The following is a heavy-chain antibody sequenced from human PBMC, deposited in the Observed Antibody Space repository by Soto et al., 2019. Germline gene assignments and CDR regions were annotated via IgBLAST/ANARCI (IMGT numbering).Heavy chain of an antibody. V-gene: IGHV4-59*12. CDR2: IYYSGST. CDR3: ARGRPSYYAMDV. CDR1: GGSISSYY. Sequence: PSETLSLTCTVSGGSISSYYWSWIRQPPGKGLEWIGYIYYSGSTNYNPSLKSRITVNADTSKNQFSLQLDSATSEDTGVYYCARGRPSYYAMDVWGQGTAVTVSS. J-gene: IGHJ6*02.